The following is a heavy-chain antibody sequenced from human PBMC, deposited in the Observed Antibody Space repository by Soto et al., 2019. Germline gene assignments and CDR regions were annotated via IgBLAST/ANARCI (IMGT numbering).Heavy chain of an antibody. Sequence: ASVKVSFRASGYTFTSYYMDWVRHAPGQGLEWMGIINPSGGSTSYAQKFQGRVTMTRDTSTSTVYMELSSLRSEDTAVYYCARDVGATPGMDVWGQGTTVTVSS. D-gene: IGHD2-15*01. CDR3: ARDVGATPGMDV. CDR1: GYTFTSYY. J-gene: IGHJ6*02. CDR2: INPSGGST. V-gene: IGHV1-46*01.